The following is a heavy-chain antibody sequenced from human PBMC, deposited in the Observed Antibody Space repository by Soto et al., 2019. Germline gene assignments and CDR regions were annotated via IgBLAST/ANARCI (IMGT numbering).Heavy chain of an antibody. J-gene: IGHJ6*02. V-gene: IGHV1-69*05. CDR1: GGTFSSYA. CDR3: ARGHGILYYGMDV. Sequence: GASVKVSCKASGGTFSSYAISWVRQAPGQGLEWMGGIIPIFGTANYAQKFQGRVTMTRDTSTSTVYMELSSLRSEDTAVYYCARGHGILYYGMDVWGQGTTVTVSS. CDR2: IIPIFGTA.